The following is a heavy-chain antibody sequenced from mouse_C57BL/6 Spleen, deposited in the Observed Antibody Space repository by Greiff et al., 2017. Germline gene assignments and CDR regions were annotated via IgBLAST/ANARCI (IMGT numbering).Heavy chain of an antibody. CDR3: ARDGVYYGSSYEAWFAY. CDR1: GFTFSSYA. J-gene: IGHJ3*01. CDR2: ISDGGSYT. Sequence: VQVVESGGGLVKPGGSLKLSCAASGFTFSSYAMSWVRQTPEKRLEWVATISDGGSYTYYPDNVKGRFTISRDNAKNNLYLQMSHLKSEDTAMYYCARDGVYYGSSYEAWFAYWGQGTLVTVSA. V-gene: IGHV5-4*01. D-gene: IGHD1-1*01.